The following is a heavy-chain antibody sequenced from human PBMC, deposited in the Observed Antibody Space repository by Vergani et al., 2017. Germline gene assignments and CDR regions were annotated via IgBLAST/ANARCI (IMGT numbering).Heavy chain of an antibody. CDR2: MNGDGDTI. CDR1: GFTFNEYW. D-gene: IGHD3-3*01. Sequence: LVESGGGLVQPGGSLRLSCAASGFTFNEYWMHWARQVPGKGLVWVSGMNGDGDTISYADSVKGRFTISRDNAKNTLFLQMNSLRAEETAVYYCARGRKFRVGVVWEKWFDSWGQGTLVTVSS. CDR3: ARGRKFRVGVVWEKWFDS. J-gene: IGHJ5*01. V-gene: IGHV3-74*02.